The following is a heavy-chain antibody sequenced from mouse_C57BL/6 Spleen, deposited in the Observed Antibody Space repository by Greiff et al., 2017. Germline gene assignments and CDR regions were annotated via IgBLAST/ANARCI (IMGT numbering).Heavy chain of an antibody. Sequence: VQLQQSGPELVKPGASVKIPCKASGYTFTDYNMDWVKQSHGKSLEWIGDINPNNGGTIYNQKFKGKATLTVDKSSSTAYMELRSLTSEDTAVYYCARSDYSNYLFDYWGQGTTLTVSS. D-gene: IGHD2-5*01. CDR2: INPNNGGT. CDR1: GYTFTDYN. J-gene: IGHJ2*01. CDR3: ARSDYSNYLFDY. V-gene: IGHV1-18*01.